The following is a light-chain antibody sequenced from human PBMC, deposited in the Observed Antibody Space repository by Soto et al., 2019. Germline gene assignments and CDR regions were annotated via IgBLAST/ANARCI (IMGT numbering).Light chain of an antibody. CDR1: SSDVGAYKY. V-gene: IGLV2-8*01. Sequence: QSVLTQPPSASGSPGQSVTISCTGTSSDVGAYKYVSWYQQYPGKAPKLIIYEVTKRPSGVPDRFSGSKSGNTASLTVSGLRPEDEGDYYCSSYAGSNYPYVFGTGTKVTVL. J-gene: IGLJ1*01. CDR3: SSYAGSNYPYV. CDR2: EVT.